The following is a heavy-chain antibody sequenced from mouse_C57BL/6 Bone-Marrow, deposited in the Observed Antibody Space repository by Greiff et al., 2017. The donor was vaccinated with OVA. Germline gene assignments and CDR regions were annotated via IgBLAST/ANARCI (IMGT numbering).Heavy chain of an antibody. CDR1: GYTFTSYD. CDR2: FYPRDGST. Sequence: VQLQQSGPELVKPGASVQLSCKASGYTFTSYDINWVKQRPGQGLEWIGWFYPRDGSTKYNEKFKGKATLTVDTSSSTAYMELHSLTSEDSAVYVWARYWLLRYDYAMDYWGQGTSVTVSS. J-gene: IGHJ4*01. CDR3: ARYWLLRYDYAMDY. V-gene: IGHV1-85*01. D-gene: IGHD2-3*01.